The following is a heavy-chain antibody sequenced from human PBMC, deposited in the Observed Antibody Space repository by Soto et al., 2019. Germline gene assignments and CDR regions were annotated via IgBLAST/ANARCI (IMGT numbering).Heavy chain of an antibody. CDR2: IYSGGST. CDR3: ARKQTIQTGSGSLSYYYYYGMDV. D-gene: IGHD3-10*01. Sequence: QTGGSLRLSCAASGFTVSSNYMSWVRQAPGKGLEWVSVIYSGGSTYYADSVKGRFTISRDNSKNTLYLQMNSLRAEDTAVYYCARKQTIQTGSGSLSYYYYYGMDVWGQGTTVTVSS. CDR1: GFTVSSNY. J-gene: IGHJ6*02. V-gene: IGHV3-53*01.